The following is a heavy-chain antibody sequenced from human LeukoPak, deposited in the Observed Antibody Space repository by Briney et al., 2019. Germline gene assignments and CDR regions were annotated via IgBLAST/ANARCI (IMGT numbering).Heavy chain of an antibody. CDR3: ARGLYYYDSNGRTPYDY. Sequence: ASVKVSCKASGYTFISYDINSVRQATGQGLEWMGWMNPNSGITGYAQKFQGRVGMTRNTSINTAYMELSSLRSEDTAVYYCARGLYYYDSNGRTPYDYWGQGTLVTVSS. CDR2: MNPNSGIT. CDR1: GYTFISYD. J-gene: IGHJ4*02. V-gene: IGHV1-8*01. D-gene: IGHD3-22*01.